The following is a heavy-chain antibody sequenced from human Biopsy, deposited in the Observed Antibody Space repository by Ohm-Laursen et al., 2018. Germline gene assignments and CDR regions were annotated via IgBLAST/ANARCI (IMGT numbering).Heavy chain of an antibody. CDR1: GESFNGYY. V-gene: IGHV4-34*01. D-gene: IGHD3-22*01. J-gene: IGHJ6*02. Sequence: TLSLTCAVYGESFNGYYWSWIRQTPGKGLEWIGEINHSGRTNYNPSLKSRVTISVDTSKNQFSLMERSVTAADTAVYYCVRGVDYYDPYHYYALDVWGQGTTVTVSS. CDR2: INHSGRT. CDR3: VRGVDYYDPYHYYALDV.